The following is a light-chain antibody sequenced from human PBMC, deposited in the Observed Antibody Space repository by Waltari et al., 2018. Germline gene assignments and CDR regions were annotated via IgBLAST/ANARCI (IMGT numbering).Light chain of an antibody. J-gene: IGLJ3*02. Sequence: QLVLTQSPSASASLGASVKLTCTLSSGHSSNVIAWLPRQPEEGPRYLMKVNRDGSQRKGDGIPDRFSGSTSGAARYLTISSVQPEDEADYYCQTGGHGTWVFGGGTKLTVL. CDR3: QTGGHGTWV. V-gene: IGLV4-69*01. CDR2: VNRDGSQ. CDR1: SGHSSNV.